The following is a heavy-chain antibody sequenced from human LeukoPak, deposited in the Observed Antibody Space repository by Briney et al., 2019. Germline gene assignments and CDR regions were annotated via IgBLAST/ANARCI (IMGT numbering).Heavy chain of an antibody. V-gene: IGHV3-7*01. Sequence: PGGSLRLSCAASGFTFSSYWMSWVRQAPGKGLEWVANIKQDGSEKYYVDSVKGRFTISRDNAKNSLYLQMNSLRAEDTAVYYCARDMLRYFDWTYNGYYFDYWGQGTLVTVSS. J-gene: IGHJ4*02. CDR1: GFTFSSYW. CDR2: IKQDGSEK. D-gene: IGHD3-9*01. CDR3: ARDMLRYFDWTYNGYYFDY.